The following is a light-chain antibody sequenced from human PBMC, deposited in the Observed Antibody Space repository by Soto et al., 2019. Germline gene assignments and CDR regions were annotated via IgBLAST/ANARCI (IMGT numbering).Light chain of an antibody. CDR3: QHRTSRYT. Sequence: IMLTQSPATLSLSPGERATLSCTASQSVNSYLAWYQHRPGQAPRLLIYDTFNRATGVPARFSGSGSGTDFTLTISSLEPEDFAVYYCQHRTSRYTFGQGTMVDIK. CDR2: DTF. J-gene: IGKJ2*01. V-gene: IGKV3-11*01. CDR1: QSVNSY.